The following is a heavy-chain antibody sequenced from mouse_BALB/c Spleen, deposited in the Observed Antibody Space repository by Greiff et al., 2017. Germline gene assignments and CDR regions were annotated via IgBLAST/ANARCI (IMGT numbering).Heavy chain of an antibody. V-gene: IGHV5-12-2*01. Sequence: EVKLMESGGGLVQPGGSLKLSCAASGFTFSSYTMSWVRQTPEKRLEWVAYISNGGGSTYYPDTVKGRFTISRDNAKNTLYLQMSSLKSEDTAMYYCAKLLYNAMDYWGQGTSVTVSS. CDR3: AKLLYNAMDY. CDR2: ISNGGGST. CDR1: GFTFSSYT. D-gene: IGHD2-12*01. J-gene: IGHJ4*01.